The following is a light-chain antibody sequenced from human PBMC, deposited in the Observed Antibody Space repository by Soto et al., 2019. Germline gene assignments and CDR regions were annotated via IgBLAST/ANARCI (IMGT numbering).Light chain of an antibody. V-gene: IGLV2-14*01. J-gene: IGLJ1*01. CDR3: SSYTTSNTRQIV. Sequence: SALTQPASVSGSPGQSITISCTGTSSDVGGYNYVSWYQQHPGKAPKFMIYDVNNRPSGVSNRFSGSKSGNTASLTISGLQAEDEADYYCSSYTTSNTRQIVFGTGTKVTVL. CDR2: DVN. CDR1: SSDVGGYNY.